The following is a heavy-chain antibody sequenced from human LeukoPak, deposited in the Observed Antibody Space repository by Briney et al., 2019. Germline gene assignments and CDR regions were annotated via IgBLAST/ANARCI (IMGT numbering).Heavy chain of an antibody. CDR1: GFTLSSYW. V-gene: IGHV3-64*01. CDR2: ISENGGRT. Sequence: GGSLRLSCAASGFTLSSYWMHWVRQAPGKGLEYVSAISENGGRTYYANSVKGRFTNSRDNSKNTLYLQMDSLRAEDMCVYYCARDRGGGWAFDIWGQGTMVTVSS. J-gene: IGHJ3*02. CDR3: ARDRGGGWAFDI. D-gene: IGHD6-19*01.